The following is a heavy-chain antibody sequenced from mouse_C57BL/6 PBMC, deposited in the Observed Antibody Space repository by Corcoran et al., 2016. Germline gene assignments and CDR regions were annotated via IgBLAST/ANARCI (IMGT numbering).Heavy chain of an antibody. J-gene: IGHJ2*01. V-gene: IGHV1-26*01. CDR3: ASGGLRRGALYYFDY. Sequence: EVQLQQSGPGLVKPGASVKISCKASGYTFTDYYMHWVKQSHGKSLEWIGDITPNNGGTSYNQKFKGKATLTVDKSSSTAYMELRSLTSEDSAVYYCASGGLRRGALYYFDYWGQGTTLTVSS. D-gene: IGHD2-2*01. CDR2: ITPNNGGT. CDR1: GYTFTDYY.